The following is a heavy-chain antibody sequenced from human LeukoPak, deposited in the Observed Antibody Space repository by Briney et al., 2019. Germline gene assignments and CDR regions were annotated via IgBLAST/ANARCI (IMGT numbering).Heavy chain of an antibody. J-gene: IGHJ4*02. CDR2: IYYSGST. CDR3: ARHRWDRRGYSGYAADPYYFDY. CDR1: GGSISSRSYY. D-gene: IGHD5-12*01. V-gene: IGHV4-39*01. Sequence: PSQTLSLTCTVSGGSISSRSYYWGWIRQPPGKGLEWIGSIYYSGSTYYNPSLKSRVTISVDTSKNQFSLKLSSVTAADTAVYYCARHRWDRRGYSGYAADPYYFDYWGQGTLVTVSS.